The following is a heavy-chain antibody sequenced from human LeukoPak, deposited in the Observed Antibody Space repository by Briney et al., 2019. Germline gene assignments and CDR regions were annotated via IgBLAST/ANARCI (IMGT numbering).Heavy chain of an antibody. D-gene: IGHD2-21*02. CDR1: GYTFINYG. Sequence: ASVKVSCMASGYTFINYGISWVRQAPGQGLEWMGWISAYNGNTNYAQKLQGRVTMTTDTSTSTAYMELRSLRSDDTAVYYCARVEPMVVTASRIFNWFDPWGQGTLVTVSS. CDR2: ISAYNGNT. J-gene: IGHJ5*02. CDR3: ARVEPMVVTASRIFNWFDP. V-gene: IGHV1-18*01.